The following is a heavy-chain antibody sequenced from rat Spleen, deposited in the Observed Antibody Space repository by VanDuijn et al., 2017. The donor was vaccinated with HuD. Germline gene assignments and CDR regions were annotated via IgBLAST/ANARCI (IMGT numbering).Heavy chain of an antibody. CDR3: ARYRDYGYNYFFDY. V-gene: IGHV3-1*01. Sequence: EVQLQESGPGLVKPSQSLSLTCSVTGHSITTAYRWNWIRKFPGDKMEWMGYISYSGGTSYSPSLKSRNSITRDTSKNQFFLQLNSVTTEDTATYYCARYRDYGYNYFFDYWGQGVMVTVSS. CDR2: ISYSGGT. J-gene: IGHJ2*01. D-gene: IGHD1-9*01. CDR1: GHSITTAY.